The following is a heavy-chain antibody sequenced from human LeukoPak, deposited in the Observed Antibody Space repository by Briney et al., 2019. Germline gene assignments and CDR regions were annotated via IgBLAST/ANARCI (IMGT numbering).Heavy chain of an antibody. CDR2: IKQDGSEK. Sequence: PGGSLRLSCAASEFTFPMYWMSWVRQAPGKGLEWVADIKQDGSEKYYVDSVKGRFTISRDNAKNSLYLQMNSLRAEDTAVYYCARDISKQAVVVTAIDYYYYYYMDVWGKGTTVTVSS. J-gene: IGHJ6*03. V-gene: IGHV3-7*01. CDR1: EFTFPMYW. CDR3: ARDISKQAVVVTAIDYYYYYYMDV. D-gene: IGHD2-21*02.